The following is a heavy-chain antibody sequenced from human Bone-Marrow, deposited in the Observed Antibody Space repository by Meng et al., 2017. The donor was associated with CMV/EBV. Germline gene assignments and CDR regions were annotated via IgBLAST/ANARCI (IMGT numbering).Heavy chain of an antibody. CDR1: GGSTNVYY. CDR3: ARELIGDGSLAFDD. V-gene: IGHV4-59*01. Sequence: SETLSLTCSVSGGSTNVYYWSWIRQPPGKGLQWIGYSHHSGSTNYNPSLESRVIISVDTSKNQFSLRLTSVTAADTAVYYCARELIGDGSLAFDDWGQGALVTVPQ. J-gene: IGHJ4*02. D-gene: IGHD1-26*01. CDR2: SHHSGST.